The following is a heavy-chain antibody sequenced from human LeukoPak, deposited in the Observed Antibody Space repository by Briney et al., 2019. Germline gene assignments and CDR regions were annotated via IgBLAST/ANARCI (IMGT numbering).Heavy chain of an antibody. CDR2: IYYSGST. V-gene: IGHV4-39*07. CDR1: GGSISSSSSYWYY. Sequence: SETLSLTCTVSGGSISSSSSYWYYWGWIRQPPGKGLEWIGSIYYSGSTYYNPSFKSRVTISVDTSKNKFSLKLSSVTAADTAVYYCARGPRVTYYYYMDVWGKGTTVTVSS. CDR3: ARGPRVTYYYYMDV. J-gene: IGHJ6*03. D-gene: IGHD2-21*02.